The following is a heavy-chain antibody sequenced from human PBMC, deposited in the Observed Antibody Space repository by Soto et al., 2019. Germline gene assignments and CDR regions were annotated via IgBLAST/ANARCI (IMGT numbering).Heavy chain of an antibody. V-gene: IGHV4-59*01. J-gene: IGHJ3*01. D-gene: IGHD1-26*01. CDR3: AREKDRILGGYAFGY. CDR1: GSSISPYY. Sequence: PSETLSLTCSVSGSSISPYYWTWLRQAPGKGLEWIGYLFYRGTATYNPALKSRVTISLDTSKKQVSLRLSSVTDADTAVYYCAREKDRILGGYAFGYWGPGTTVTVSS. CDR2: LFYRGTA.